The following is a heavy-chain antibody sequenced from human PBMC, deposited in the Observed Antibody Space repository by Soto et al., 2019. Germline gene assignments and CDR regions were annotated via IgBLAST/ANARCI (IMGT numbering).Heavy chain of an antibody. V-gene: IGHV3-48*03. CDR1: GFTFSSYE. CDR3: ARGSNPDY. Sequence: LRRSCAASGFTFSSYEMHWVRQAPGKGLEWISYISSGGGTIYYADSVKGRFTISRDNPKNSLFLQMSSLRAEDTAVYYCARGSNPDYWGQGAMVTVSS. CDR2: ISSGGGTI. J-gene: IGHJ4*02.